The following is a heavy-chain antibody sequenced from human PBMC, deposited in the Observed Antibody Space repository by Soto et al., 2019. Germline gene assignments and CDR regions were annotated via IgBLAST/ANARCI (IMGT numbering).Heavy chain of an antibody. D-gene: IGHD3-22*01. CDR1: GGSISNYY. J-gene: IGHJ4*02. CDR3: ARDSSGLDY. V-gene: IGHV4-59*12. Sequence: SETLSLTCTISGGSISNYYWSWIRQPPGKGLEWIGYIYYSGSTNYNPSLKSRVTISVDTSKNQFSLKLSSVTAADTAVYYCARDSSGLDYWGQGTRVTVAS. CDR2: IYYSGST.